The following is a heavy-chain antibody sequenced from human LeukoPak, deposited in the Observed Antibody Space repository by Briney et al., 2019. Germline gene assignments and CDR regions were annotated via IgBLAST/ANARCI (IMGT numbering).Heavy chain of an antibody. CDR1: GGSISSSYYY. V-gene: IGHV4-39*07. CDR3: ARTPYGDYYFDC. J-gene: IGHJ4*02. D-gene: IGHD4-17*01. Sequence: SETLSLTCTVSGGSISSSYYYWGWIRQPPGKGLEWIGSMYYSGGTSYNPSLKSRVSISVDTSENQLSLKLSSVTAADTAVYYCARTPYGDYYFDCWGQGTLVTVSS. CDR2: MYYSGGT.